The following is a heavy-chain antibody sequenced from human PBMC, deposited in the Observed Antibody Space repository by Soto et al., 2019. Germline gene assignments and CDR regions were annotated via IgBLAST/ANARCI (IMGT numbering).Heavy chain of an antibody. Sequence: QVQLVESGGGVVQPGRSLRLSCAASGFTFSSYAMHWVRQAPGKGLEWVAVISYDGSNKYYADSAKGRFTISRDNSKNTLYLQMNSLRAEDTAVYYCARDYSSSWINWFDPWGQGTLVTVSS. CDR3: ARDYSSSWINWFDP. CDR1: GFTFSSYA. J-gene: IGHJ5*02. CDR2: ISYDGSNK. D-gene: IGHD6-13*01. V-gene: IGHV3-30-3*01.